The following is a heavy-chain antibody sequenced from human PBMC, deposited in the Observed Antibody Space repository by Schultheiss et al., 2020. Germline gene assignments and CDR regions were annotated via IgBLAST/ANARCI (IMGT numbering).Heavy chain of an antibody. CDR1: GGSFSGYY. D-gene: IGHD3-9*01. J-gene: IGHJ6*02. CDR2: ISWNSGTI. Sequence: LTCAVYGGSFSGYYWSWIRQPPGKGLEWVSGISWNSGTIGYADSVKGRFTISRDNSKNTLYLQMNSLRAEDTALYYCARKPSLRYFDWLPPYYYYGMDVWGPGTTVTVAS. CDR3: ARKPSLRYFDWLPPYYYYGMDV. V-gene: IGHV3-9*01.